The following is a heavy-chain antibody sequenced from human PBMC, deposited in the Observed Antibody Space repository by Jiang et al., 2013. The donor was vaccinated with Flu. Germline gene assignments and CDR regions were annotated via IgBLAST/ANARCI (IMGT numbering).Heavy chain of an antibody. J-gene: IGHJ4*02. CDR1: GGSFSGYY. D-gene: IGHD3-3*01. V-gene: IGHV4-34*01. Sequence: GLVKPSETLSLTCAVYGGSFSGYYWSWIRQPPGKGLEWIGEINHSGSTNYNPSLKSRVTISVDTSKNQFSLKLSSVTAADTAVYYCARRQTDFWSGYYRSFDYWGQGTLVTVSS. CDR2: INHSGST. CDR3: ARRQTDFWSGYYRSFDY.